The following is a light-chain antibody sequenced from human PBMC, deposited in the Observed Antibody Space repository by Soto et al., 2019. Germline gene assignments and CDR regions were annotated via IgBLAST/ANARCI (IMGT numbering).Light chain of an antibody. CDR1: QCLXRQ. Sequence: TQSPSSLSANTGESVTLSCRASQCLXRQVLWYKIRPGQAPRFLXYDTSARAAGIPARFSGSGSGTEFTLTISRRKSDDSDRYYCQHTLNWTPTFGQGTKVDIK. J-gene: IGKJ1*01. CDR3: QHTLNWTPT. CDR2: DTS. V-gene: IGKV3-15*01.